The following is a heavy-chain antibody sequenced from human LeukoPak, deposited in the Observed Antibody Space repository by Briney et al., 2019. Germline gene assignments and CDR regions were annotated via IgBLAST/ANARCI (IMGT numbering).Heavy chain of an antibody. Sequence: GGSLRLSCAASGFTFDDYAMHWVRQAPGKGLEWVSGISWNSGSIGYADSVNGRFTISRDNAKNSLYLQMNSLRAEDTALYYCAKEVGASYGMDVWGQGTTVTVSS. V-gene: IGHV3-9*01. CDR2: ISWNSGSI. CDR1: GFTFDDYA. J-gene: IGHJ6*02. CDR3: AKEVGASYGMDV. D-gene: IGHD1-26*01.